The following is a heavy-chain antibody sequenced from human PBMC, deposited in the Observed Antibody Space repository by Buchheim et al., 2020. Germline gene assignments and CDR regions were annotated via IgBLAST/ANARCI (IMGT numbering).Heavy chain of an antibody. J-gene: IGHJ4*02. CDR3: AGGGGWLVPHLRGWDFDY. CDR1: GGSISSYY. CDR2: IYYSGST. D-gene: IGHD6-19*01. V-gene: IGHV4-59*01. Sequence: QVQLQESGPGLVKPSETLSLTCTVSGGSISSYYWSWIRQPPGKGLEWIGYIYYSGSTNYNPSLKSRVTISVATSKNQFSLKLSSVTAADTAVYYCAGGGGWLVPHLRGWDFDYWGQGTL.